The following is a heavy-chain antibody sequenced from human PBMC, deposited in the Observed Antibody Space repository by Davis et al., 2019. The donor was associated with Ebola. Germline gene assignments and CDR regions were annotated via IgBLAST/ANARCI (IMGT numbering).Heavy chain of an antibody. CDR3: ARDGNFDFWSGPKFDY. CDR1: GFIFSSYT. J-gene: IGHJ4*02. D-gene: IGHD3-3*01. Sequence: GESLKISCAASGFIFSSYTMSWVRQAPGKGLEWVSSITSSGDYIYYADSVRGRFTISSDNAKNSLFLHMSSLRAEDTAVYYCARDGNFDFWSGPKFDYWGQGTLVTVSS. V-gene: IGHV3-21*01. CDR2: ITSSGDYI.